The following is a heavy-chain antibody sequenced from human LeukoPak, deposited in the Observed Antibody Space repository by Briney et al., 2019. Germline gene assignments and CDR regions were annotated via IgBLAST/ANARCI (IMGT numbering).Heavy chain of an antibody. CDR1: GFTFSSYG. CDR2: IRYDGSNK. J-gene: IGHJ4*02. D-gene: IGHD3-3*01. V-gene: IGHV3-30*02. CDR3: AKDIKKGENYDFWSGYTHGFDY. Sequence: GGSLRLSCAASGFTFSSYGMHWVRQAPGKGLEWVAFIRYDGSNKYYADSVKGRFTISRDNSKNTLYLQMNSLRAEDTAVYYCAKDIKKGENYDFWSGYTHGFDYWGQGTLVTVPS.